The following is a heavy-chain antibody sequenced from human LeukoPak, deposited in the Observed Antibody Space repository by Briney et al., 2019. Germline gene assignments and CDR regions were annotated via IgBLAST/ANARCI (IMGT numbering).Heavy chain of an antibody. J-gene: IGHJ4*02. Sequence: SETLSLTCTASGDSISSSYWGWIRQPAGKGLEWIGRIHTSGSTYYSPSLKSRVTMSVVTSTNQFSLKLSSVTAADTAMYYCARVRLGRGLDYWGQGTLVTVSS. V-gene: IGHV4-4*07. D-gene: IGHD6-19*01. CDR2: IHTSGST. CDR3: ARVRLGRGLDY. CDR1: GDSISSSY.